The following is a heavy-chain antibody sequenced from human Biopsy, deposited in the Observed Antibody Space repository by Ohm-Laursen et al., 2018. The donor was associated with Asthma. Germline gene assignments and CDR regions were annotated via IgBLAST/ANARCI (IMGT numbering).Heavy chain of an antibody. CDR1: GGSFNTSV. V-gene: IGHV1-69*13. J-gene: IGHJ4*02. Sequence: PSVKASCQSLGGSFNTSVIGWARHAPGQGLGWIGGINSVFGTTTYPQKFQDRVTITADDSTSTVYMELSSLRFEDPAVYYCARKAGSCISRTCYSLDFWGQGTLVTVSS. CDR2: INSVFGTT. D-gene: IGHD2-2*01. CDR3: ARKAGSCISRTCYSLDF.